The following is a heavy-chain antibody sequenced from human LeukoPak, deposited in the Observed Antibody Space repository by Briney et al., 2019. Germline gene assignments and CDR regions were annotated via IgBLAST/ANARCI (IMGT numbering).Heavy chain of an antibody. V-gene: IGHV3-74*01. J-gene: IGHJ4*02. CDR1: GFTFSSHW. CDR2: IKGDGSST. CDR3: ARGAQYSSSSGFDY. Sequence: GGSLRLSCAASGFTFSSHWMHWVRQAPGKGLVWVSRIKGDGSSTSYADSVKGRLTISRDNAKNTVYLQMNSLRGEDTAVYYCARGAQYSSSSGFDYWGQGTLVTVSS. D-gene: IGHD6-6*01.